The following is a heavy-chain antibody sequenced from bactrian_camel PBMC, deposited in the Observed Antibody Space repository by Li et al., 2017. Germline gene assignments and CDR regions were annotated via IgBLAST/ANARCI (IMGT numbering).Heavy chain of an antibody. CDR2: IGSDGRT. CDR3: AARFQGCLLRGDAWTGPFWL. D-gene: IGHD1*01. Sequence: HVQLVESGGGSVQAGGSLRLSCAASGTSYSRYCMGWFRQTPGKEREGVASIGSDGRTNYRDSVKGRFTISKDNAKNTLYLQMNSLKPEDTAMYYCAARFQGCLLRGDAWTGPFWLLGPGDPGHRL. V-gene: IGHV3S53*01. J-gene: IGHJ6*01. CDR1: GTSYSRYC.